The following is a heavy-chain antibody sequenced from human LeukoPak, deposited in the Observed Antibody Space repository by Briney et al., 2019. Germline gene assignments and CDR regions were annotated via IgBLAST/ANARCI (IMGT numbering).Heavy chain of an antibody. CDR1: GFTFNSYG. CDR3: AKEGTGTSGYYYMDV. J-gene: IGHJ6*03. CDR2: ISGSGGST. Sequence: GGSLRLSCAASGFTFNSYGIHWVRQAPGKGLEWVSAISGSGGSTYYADSVKGRFTISRDNSKNTLYLQMNSLRAEDTAVYYCAKEGTGTSGYYYMDVWGKGTTVTVSS. D-gene: IGHD1-1*01. V-gene: IGHV3-23*01.